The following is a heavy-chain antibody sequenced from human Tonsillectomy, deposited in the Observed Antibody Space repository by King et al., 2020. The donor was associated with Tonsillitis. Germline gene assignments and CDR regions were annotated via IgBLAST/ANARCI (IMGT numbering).Heavy chain of an antibody. CDR2: IYSGAGRT. D-gene: IGHD3-10*01. J-gene: IGHJ2*01. CDR1: GFNFNDFG. Sequence: VQLVESGGGLVQPGGSLRLSCAASGFNFNDFGMTWVRQAPGKGLEWVSFIYSGAGRTSYGDSVKGRFTISRVNSKSTLYLQMDSLRVEDTAVYYCARDSGDEVYFDLWGRGTLVTVSS. CDR3: ARDSGDEVYFDL. V-gene: IGHV3-23*03.